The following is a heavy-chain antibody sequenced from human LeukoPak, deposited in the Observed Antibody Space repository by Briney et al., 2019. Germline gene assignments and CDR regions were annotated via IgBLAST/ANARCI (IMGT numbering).Heavy chain of an antibody. CDR1: GYTFTSYG. Sequence: ASVKVSCKASGYTFTSYGISWVRQAPGQGLEWMGWISAYNGNTNYAQKLQGRVTMTTDTSTSTAYMELRSLRSDDTTVYYCARSRTSQNIVNRIYYFDYWGQGTLVTVSS. V-gene: IGHV1-18*01. CDR3: ARSRTSQNIVNRIYYFDY. J-gene: IGHJ4*02. D-gene: IGHD2-2*01. CDR2: ISAYNGNT.